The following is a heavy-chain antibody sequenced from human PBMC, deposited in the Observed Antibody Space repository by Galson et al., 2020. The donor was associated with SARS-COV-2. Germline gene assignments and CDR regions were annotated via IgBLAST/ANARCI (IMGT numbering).Heavy chain of an antibody. CDR2: ISWNSNKI. CDR1: GFTFDDHA. Sequence: GGSLRLSCAASGFTFDDHAMHWVRQAPGKGLEWVSGISWNSNKIAYVDSVKGRFTISRDNAKNSLYLQMNSLRPEDTALYHCVRDRYSSSWYYFDFWGQGSLVTVS. V-gene: IGHV3-9*01. D-gene: IGHD6-13*01. CDR3: VRDRYSSSWYYFDF. J-gene: IGHJ4*02.